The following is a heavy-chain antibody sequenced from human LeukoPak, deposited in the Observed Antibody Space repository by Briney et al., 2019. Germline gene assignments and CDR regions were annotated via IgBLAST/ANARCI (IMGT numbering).Heavy chain of an antibody. CDR2: IYYGGST. CDR1: GGSISSSSYY. V-gene: IGHV4-39*01. CDR3: ARPTESYYYGMDV. Sequence: SETLSLTCTVSGGSISSSSYYWDWIRQPPGKGLEWIGNIYYGGSTYYNPSLKSRVTISVDTSKNQFSLKLSSVTASDTAVYYCARPTESYYYGMDVWGQGTTVTVSS. J-gene: IGHJ6*02. D-gene: IGHD1-14*01.